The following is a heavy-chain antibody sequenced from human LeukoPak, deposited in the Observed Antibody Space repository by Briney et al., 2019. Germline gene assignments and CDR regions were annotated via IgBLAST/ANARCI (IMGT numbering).Heavy chain of an antibody. CDR3: ARAGIAATFDY. D-gene: IGHD6-13*01. Sequence: ASVKVSCKASGYTFTSYYMHWVRQAPGQGLEWMGIINPSGGSTSYAQKFQGRVTMTRDTSTSTVYMELSGLRSEDAAVYYCARAGIAATFDYWGQGTLVTVSS. CDR1: GYTFTSYY. CDR2: INPSGGST. V-gene: IGHV1-46*01. J-gene: IGHJ4*02.